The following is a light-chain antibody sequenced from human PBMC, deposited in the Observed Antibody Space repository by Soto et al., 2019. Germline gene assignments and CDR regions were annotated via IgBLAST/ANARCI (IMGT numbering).Light chain of an antibody. CDR2: GAS. Sequence: EIVLTQSPGTLSLSPGERVTLSCRASQSVSSSYLAWYQQKPGQAPRLLIYGASSRPTGIPDRFSGSGSGTDFTLTISRLEPEDFAVYYCHQYVGSPQTFGQGTKVDIK. CDR3: HQYVGSPQT. CDR1: QSVSSSY. J-gene: IGKJ1*01. V-gene: IGKV3-20*01.